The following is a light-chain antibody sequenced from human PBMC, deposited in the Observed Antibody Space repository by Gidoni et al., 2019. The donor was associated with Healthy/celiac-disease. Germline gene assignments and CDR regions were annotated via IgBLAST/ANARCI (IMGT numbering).Light chain of an antibody. J-gene: IGLJ1*01. V-gene: IGLV3-19*01. CDR1: RLRSFY. CDR2: GKN. Sequence: SSELTQDPAVSVALGQTVRITCQGDRLRSFYASWYQQKPGQAPVLVIYGKNNRPSGIPDRFSGSSSGNTASLTITGAQAEDDTDYYGNSLDSSCNFYDFGTGTKVTVL. CDR3: NSLDSSCNFYD.